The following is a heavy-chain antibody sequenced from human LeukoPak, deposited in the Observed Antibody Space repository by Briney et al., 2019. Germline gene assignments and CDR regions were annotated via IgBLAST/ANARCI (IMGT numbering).Heavy chain of an antibody. V-gene: IGHV4-59*01. CDR3: AREGRYRYGYNEYHSYMDI. CDR1: GGSISGFY. D-gene: IGHD5-24*01. J-gene: IGHJ6*03. Sequence: SETLSLTCTVSGGSISGFYWSWIRQPPGKGLEWIGYIYYSGTTTYNPSLKSRVTISVDMSNNHFSLNLRSVTAADKAVYYCAREGRYRYGYNEYHSYMDIWGKGTTVTVSS. CDR2: IYYSGTT.